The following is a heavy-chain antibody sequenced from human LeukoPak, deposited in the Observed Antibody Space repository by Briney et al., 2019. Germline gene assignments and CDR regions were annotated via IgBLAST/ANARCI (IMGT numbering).Heavy chain of an antibody. V-gene: IGHV3-7*03. CDR1: GFTFSDYY. CDR3: ARGDYGGNSGGYFDY. D-gene: IGHD4-23*01. CDR2: IKQDGSEK. Sequence: GGSLRLSCAASGFTFSDYYMSWVRQAPGKGLEWVANIKQDGSEKYYVDSVKGRFTISRDNAKNSLYLQMNSLRAEDTAVYYCARGDYGGNSGGYFDYWGQGTLVTVSS. J-gene: IGHJ4*02.